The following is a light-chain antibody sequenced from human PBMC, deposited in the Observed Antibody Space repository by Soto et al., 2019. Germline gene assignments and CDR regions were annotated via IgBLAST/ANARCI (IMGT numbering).Light chain of an antibody. CDR1: QSVSSSY. V-gene: IGKV3-20*01. CDR2: GAS. Sequence: EVGFSQSPRSLSVSPGERATLSCRASQSVSSSYLAWYQQKPGQAPRLLMYGASSRATGIPDRFSGSGSGTDFTLTISRLEPEDFAVYYCHQYGSSRTLGQGAKVDSK. J-gene: IGKJ1*01. CDR3: HQYGSSRT.